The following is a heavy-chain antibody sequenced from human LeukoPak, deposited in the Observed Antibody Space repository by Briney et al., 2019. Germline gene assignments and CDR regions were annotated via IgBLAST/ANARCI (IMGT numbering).Heavy chain of an antibody. J-gene: IGHJ4*02. CDR3: ARDLAYSRLDY. V-gene: IGHV3-7*01. D-gene: IGHD5-18*01. CDR1: GLTFSSSW. CDR2: INPDGNKK. Sequence: QTGGSLRLSCAVSGLTFSSSWMDWVSQAPGKGLEWVASINPDGNKKYSADSVKGRFSISRDNAENSLYLQMNSLRVQDTDFYYWARDLAYSRLDYWGEGMLVTVSS.